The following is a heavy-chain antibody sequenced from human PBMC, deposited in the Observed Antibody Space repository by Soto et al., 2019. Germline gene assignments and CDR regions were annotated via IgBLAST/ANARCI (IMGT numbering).Heavy chain of an antibody. D-gene: IGHD3-10*01. CDR2: IYHSGTT. V-gene: IGHV4-31*01. Sequence: PCETLSLTCTVSGDSISSGCHFCACIRQHQGKGLEWIGYIYHSGTTYYNPSLKSQVTISIDTSQNQFSLKLSSVTAADTAVYYCARDPGGQPSKWFVSCGPGTL. CDR3: ARDPGGQPSKWFVS. J-gene: IGHJ5*01. CDR1: GDSISSGCHF.